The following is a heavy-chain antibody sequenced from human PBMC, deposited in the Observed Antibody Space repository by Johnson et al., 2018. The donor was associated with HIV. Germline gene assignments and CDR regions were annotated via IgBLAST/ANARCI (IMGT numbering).Heavy chain of an antibody. CDR3: ATRDPTHRPGVFDL. Sequence: QVQLVESGGGVVQPGRSLRLSCAASGFTFSSYAMHWVRQAPGKGLEWVAVVSYDASNKYYADSVKGRFTISRDNAKNSLYLQMNSLRAEDTAVYYCATRDPTHRPGVFDLWGKGTMVTVSS. CDR2: VSYDASNK. D-gene: IGHD1-14*01. CDR1: GFTFSSYA. V-gene: IGHV3-30*04. J-gene: IGHJ3*01.